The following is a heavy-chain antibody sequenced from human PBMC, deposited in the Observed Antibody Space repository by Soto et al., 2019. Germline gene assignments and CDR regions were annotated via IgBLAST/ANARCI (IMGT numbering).Heavy chain of an antibody. J-gene: IGHJ6*02. Sequence: ASVKVSCKASGYTFTSYGISWVRQAPGQGLEWMGWISAYNGNTNYAQKLQGRVTMTTDTSTSTAYMELRSLRSDDTAVYYCARDLAGYIVVVPAAGNGIDVWGQGTTVTVSS. CDR3: ARDLAGYIVVVPAAGNGIDV. CDR2: ISAYNGNT. CDR1: GYTFTSYG. D-gene: IGHD2-2*01. V-gene: IGHV1-18*01.